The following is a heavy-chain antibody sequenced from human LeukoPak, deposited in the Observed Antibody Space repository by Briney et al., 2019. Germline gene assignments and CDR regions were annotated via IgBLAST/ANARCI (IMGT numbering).Heavy chain of an antibody. CDR1: GFTFSSYE. CDR2: IGSSGSTI. Sequence: PGGSLRLSCAASGFTFSSYEMNWVRQAPGKGLEWVSYIGSSGSTIYYADSVNGRFTISRDNAKNSPYLQMNSLRAEDTAVYYCARFYYVSGTHSFDYWGQGTLVTVSS. J-gene: IGHJ4*02. CDR3: ARFYYVSGTHSFDY. V-gene: IGHV3-48*03. D-gene: IGHD3-10*01.